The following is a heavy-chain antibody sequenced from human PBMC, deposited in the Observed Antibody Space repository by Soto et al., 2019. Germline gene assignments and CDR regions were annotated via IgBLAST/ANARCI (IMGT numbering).Heavy chain of an antibody. J-gene: IGHJ6*02. CDR3: ARENHRDYYGSGSYSYYYGMDV. D-gene: IGHD3-10*01. Sequence: QVQLVQSGAEVKKPGSSVKVSCKASGGTFSSYTISWVRQASGQGLEWMGRIIPILGIANYAQKFQGRVTISADKSTSTVYMELSSLRSEDTAVYYCARENHRDYYGSGSYSYYYGMDVWGQGTTVTVSS. V-gene: IGHV1-69*08. CDR2: IIPILGIA. CDR1: GGTFSSYT.